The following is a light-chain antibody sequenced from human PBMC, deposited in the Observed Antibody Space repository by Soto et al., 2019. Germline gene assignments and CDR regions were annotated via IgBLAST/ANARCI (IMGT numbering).Light chain of an antibody. J-gene: IGLJ1*01. Sequence: QSVLTQPASVSGSPGQSITISCTGTSSDVGGYNYVSWYQQHPGKAPKLMIYDVSNRPSGVSVRFSGSKSGNTASLTISGLQADDEADYYCSSYTSSSTLVYVFGSGTKVTVL. V-gene: IGLV2-14*01. CDR3: SSYTSSSTLVYV. CDR1: SSDVGGYNY. CDR2: DVS.